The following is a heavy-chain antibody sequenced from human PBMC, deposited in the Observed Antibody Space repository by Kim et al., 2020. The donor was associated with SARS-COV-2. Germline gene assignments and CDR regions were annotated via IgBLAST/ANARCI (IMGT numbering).Heavy chain of an antibody. CDR3: ARAFIAVAGTGPFDF. V-gene: IGHV3-48*03. Sequence: VSVKGRFTISRDNAKNSLYLQMYSLRAEDTAVYYCARAFIAVAGTGPFDFWGQGTLVTVSS. D-gene: IGHD6-19*01. J-gene: IGHJ4*02.